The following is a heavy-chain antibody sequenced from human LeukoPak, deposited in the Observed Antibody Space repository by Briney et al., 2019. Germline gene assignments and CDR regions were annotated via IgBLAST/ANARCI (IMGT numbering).Heavy chain of an antibody. CDR2: IRSKANSYAT. D-gene: IGHD3-3*01. J-gene: IGHJ6*04. CDR3: TRQRYDFWSGQMDV. CDR1: GFTFSGSA. V-gene: IGHV3-73*01. Sequence: QAGGSLRLSCAASGFTFSGSAMHWVRQASGKGLEWVGCIRSKANSYATAYAASVKGRFTISRDDSKNTAYLQMNSLKTEDTAVYYCTRQRYDFWSGQMDVWGKGTTVTVSS.